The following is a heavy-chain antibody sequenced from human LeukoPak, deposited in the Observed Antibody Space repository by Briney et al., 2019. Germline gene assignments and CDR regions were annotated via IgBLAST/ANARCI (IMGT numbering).Heavy chain of an antibody. CDR2: FDPEDGET. CDR1: GYTLTEFS. D-gene: IGHD1-26*01. J-gene: IGHJ4*02. V-gene: IGHV1-24*01. CDR3: ATDRGLDSGIDY. Sequence: ASVKVSCKVSGYTLTEFSMHWVRQAPGKGLEWMGGFDPEDGETIYAQKFQGRVTMTEDTSTDTAYMELSSLRSEDTAVYYCATDRGLDSGIDYWGQGTLVTVSS.